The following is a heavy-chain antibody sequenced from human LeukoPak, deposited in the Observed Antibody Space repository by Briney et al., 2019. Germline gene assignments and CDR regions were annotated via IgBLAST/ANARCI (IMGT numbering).Heavy chain of an antibody. CDR3: ARVPWSAYYTTGGYNWFDP. D-gene: IGHD3-3*01. V-gene: IGHV4-34*01. CDR2: INHSGST. J-gene: IGHJ5*02. CDR1: GGSFSGYY. Sequence: SETLSLTCAVYGGSFSGYYWRWIRQPPGKGLEWIGEINHSGSTNYNPSLKSRVTISVDTSKNQFSLKLSSVTAADTAVYYCARVPWSAYYTTGGYNWFDPWGQGTLVTVSS.